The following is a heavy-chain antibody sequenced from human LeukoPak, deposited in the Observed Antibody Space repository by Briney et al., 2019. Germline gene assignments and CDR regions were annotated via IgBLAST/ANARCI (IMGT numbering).Heavy chain of an antibody. V-gene: IGHV5-51*01. CDR2: IYPGDSDT. CDR1: GYIFSTYW. Sequence: GESLKISCKGSGYIFSTYWIGWVRQMPGKGLEWMGIIYPGDSDTRYSPSFQGQVTISADKSISTAFLHWSSLKASDNAMYYCARPGYCSTTSCSAIDYWGQGTLVTVSS. J-gene: IGHJ4*02. CDR3: ARPGYCSTTSCSAIDY. D-gene: IGHD2-2*01.